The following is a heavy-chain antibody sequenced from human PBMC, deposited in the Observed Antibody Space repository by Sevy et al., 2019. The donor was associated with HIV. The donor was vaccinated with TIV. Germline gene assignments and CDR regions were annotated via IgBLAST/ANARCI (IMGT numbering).Heavy chain of an antibody. V-gene: IGHV3-33*01. J-gene: IGHJ6*02. CDR2: MWYDGSNE. CDR3: ARDNLALDV. CDR1: GFTLSNNH. Sequence: GGSLRLSCAASGFTLSNNHMHWVRQAPGKGLEWVAAMWYDGSNEYYADSVKGRFTISRDNSKNLLDLQMNSLRAEDTAVYYCARDNLALDVWGQGTTVTVSS.